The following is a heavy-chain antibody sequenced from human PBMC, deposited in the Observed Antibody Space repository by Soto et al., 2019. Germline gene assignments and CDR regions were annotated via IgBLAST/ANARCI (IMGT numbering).Heavy chain of an antibody. CDR2: IIPIFGTA. J-gene: IGHJ4*02. V-gene: IGHV1-69*06. Sequence: ASVKVSCKASGGTFSSYAISWVRQAPGQGLEWMGGIIPIFGTANYAQKFQGRVTITADKSTSTAYMELSSLRSEGTAVYYCARSESSGWDFDYWGQGTLVTVSS. D-gene: IGHD6-19*01. CDR1: GGTFSSYA. CDR3: ARSESSGWDFDY.